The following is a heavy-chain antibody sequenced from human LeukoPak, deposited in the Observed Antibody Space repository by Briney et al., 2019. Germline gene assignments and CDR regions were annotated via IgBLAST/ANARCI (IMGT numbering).Heavy chain of an antibody. CDR2: INTNTGNP. V-gene: IGHV7-4-1*02. CDR3: ARDNILLWFGELFYGMDV. Sequence: PGASVKVSCKASGYTFTSYAMNWVRQAPGQGLEWMGWINTNTGNPTYAQGFTGRFVFSLDTSVSTAYLQISSPKAEDTAVYYCARDNILLWFGELFYGMDVWGQGTLVTVSS. D-gene: IGHD3-10*01. J-gene: IGHJ6*02. CDR1: GYTFTSYA.